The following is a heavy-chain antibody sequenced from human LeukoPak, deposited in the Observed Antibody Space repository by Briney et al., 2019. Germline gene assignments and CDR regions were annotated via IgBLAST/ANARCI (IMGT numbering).Heavy chain of an antibody. V-gene: IGHV3-7*01. CDR2: IKQDGSEK. D-gene: IGHD3-22*01. J-gene: IGHJ3*02. Sequence: GGSLRLSCVASGFTFHTYWMSWVRQAPGKGLEWVANIKQDGSEKYYVDSVKGRFTISRDNAKNSLYVQMNSLRAEDTAVCYCARDQAYATSGYRPWAFDIWGQGTMVTVSS. CDR3: ARDQAYATSGYRPWAFDI. CDR1: GFTFHTYW.